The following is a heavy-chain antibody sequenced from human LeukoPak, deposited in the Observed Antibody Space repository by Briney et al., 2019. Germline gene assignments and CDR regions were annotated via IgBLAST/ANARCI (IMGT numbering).Heavy chain of an antibody. CDR2: ISSSSSYI. CDR3: ARDPYCSGGSCYGPRGAFDI. V-gene: IGHV3-21*01. CDR1: GFTFSSYS. D-gene: IGHD2-15*01. Sequence: PGGSLRLSCAASGFTFSSYSMNWVRQAPGKGLEWVSSISSSSSYIYYADSVKGRFTISRDNAKNSLYLQMNSLRAEDTAVYYCARDPYCSGGSCYGPRGAFDIWGQGTMVTVSS. J-gene: IGHJ3*02.